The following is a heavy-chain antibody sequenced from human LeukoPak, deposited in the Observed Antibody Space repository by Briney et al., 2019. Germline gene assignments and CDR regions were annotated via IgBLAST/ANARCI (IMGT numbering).Heavy chain of an antibody. V-gene: IGHV1-2*02. Sequence: GASVKVSCKASGYTFTAYYMHWVRQAPGQGLEWMGWINPNSGGTNYAQKFQGRVTMTRDTSISTAYMELSRLRSDDTAVYYCARLLLWFGEFTNFPKHFDYWGQGTLVTVSS. J-gene: IGHJ4*02. CDR1: GYTFTAYY. D-gene: IGHD3-10*01. CDR3: ARLLLWFGEFTNFPKHFDY. CDR2: INPNSGGT.